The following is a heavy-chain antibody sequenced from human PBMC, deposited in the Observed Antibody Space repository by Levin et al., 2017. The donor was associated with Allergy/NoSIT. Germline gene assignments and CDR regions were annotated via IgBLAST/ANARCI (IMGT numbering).Heavy chain of an antibody. CDR1: GYTFTGYY. D-gene: IGHD1-26*01. V-gene: IGHV1-2*02. Sequence: ASVKVSCKASGYTFTGYYMHWVRQAPGQGLEWMGWINPNSGGTNYAQKFQGRVTMTRDTSISTAYMELSRLRSDDTAVYYCAKTRLDSGSYYRYRNWYFDLWGRGTLVTVSS. CDR2: INPNSGGT. J-gene: IGHJ2*01. CDR3: AKTRLDSGSYYRYRNWYFDL.